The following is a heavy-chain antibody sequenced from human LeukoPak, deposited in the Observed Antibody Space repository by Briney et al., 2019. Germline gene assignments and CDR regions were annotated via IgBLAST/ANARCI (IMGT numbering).Heavy chain of an antibody. CDR1: GVSVTNYY. Sequence: SETLSLTCSVSGVSVTNYYWSWVRQPAGKRLEWIGRNYPTGDTIYNPSLKSRVTMSVDMSKNHLSLKLPSVTAADAAVYCCARDLTARGSFDYWGQGILVSVSS. J-gene: IGHJ4*02. CDR2: NYPTGDT. D-gene: IGHD3-16*01. V-gene: IGHV4-4*07. CDR3: ARDLTARGSFDY.